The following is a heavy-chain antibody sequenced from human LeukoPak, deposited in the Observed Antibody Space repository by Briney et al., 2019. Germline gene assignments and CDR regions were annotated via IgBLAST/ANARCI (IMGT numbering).Heavy chain of an antibody. Sequence: GGSLRLSCAASGFTFSSYGMHWVRQAPGKGLEWVAVISYDGSNKYYADSVKGRFTISRDNSKNTLYLQMNSLRAEDTAVYYCARPSGVTDGRDSEYLQHWGQGTLVTVSS. V-gene: IGHV3-30*03. J-gene: IGHJ1*01. D-gene: IGHD2-21*02. CDR2: ISYDGSNK. CDR1: GFTFSSYG. CDR3: ARPSGVTDGRDSEYLQH.